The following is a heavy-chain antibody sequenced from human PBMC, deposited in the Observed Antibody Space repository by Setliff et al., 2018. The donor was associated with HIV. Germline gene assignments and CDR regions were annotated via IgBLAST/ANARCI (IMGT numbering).Heavy chain of an antibody. CDR2: INHSGST. Sequence: SETLSLTCAVYGGSFSGYYWSWIRQPPGKGLEWIGEINHSGSTNYNPSLKSRVTISVDTSKNQFSLKLSSVTAADTAAFSCARLTTTYYYDSSAYYHPVWGQGTLVTVSS. D-gene: IGHD3-22*01. V-gene: IGHV4-34*01. CDR1: GGSFSGYY. J-gene: IGHJ4*02. CDR3: ARLTTTYYYDSSAYYHPV.